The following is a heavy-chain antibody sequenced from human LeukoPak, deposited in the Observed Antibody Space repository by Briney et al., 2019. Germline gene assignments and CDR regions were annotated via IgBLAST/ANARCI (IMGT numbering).Heavy chain of an antibody. CDR2: IYYSGST. D-gene: IGHD4-11*01. CDR3: ARGGLGGITAYSNYLFDY. J-gene: IGHJ4*02. Sequence: SETLSLTCTVSGGSISNYYWSWIRQPPGEGLEWVGYIYYSGSTNYNPPLRSRVTISIDTSKNQFSLSLTSVTAADTAVYYCARGGLGGITAYSNYLFDYWGQGTLVTVSS. CDR1: GGSISNYY. V-gene: IGHV4-59*08.